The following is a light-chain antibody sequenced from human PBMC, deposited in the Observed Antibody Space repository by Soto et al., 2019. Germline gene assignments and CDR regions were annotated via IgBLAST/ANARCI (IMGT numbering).Light chain of an antibody. CDR2: WAS. CDR1: QSISNF. Sequence: DTQMTQSPSTLSTSVGDRVIITCRASQSISNFLTWYQQKPGQPPKLLIYWASTRESGVPDRFTGSGSGTDFTLTINSLQAEDVAVYYCQQHYITPITFGQGTRLEIK. J-gene: IGKJ5*01. V-gene: IGKV4-1*01. CDR3: QQHYITPIT.